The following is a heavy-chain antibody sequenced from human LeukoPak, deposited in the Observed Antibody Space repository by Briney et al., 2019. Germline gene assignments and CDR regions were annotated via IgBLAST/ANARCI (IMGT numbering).Heavy chain of an antibody. V-gene: IGHV1-24*01. CDR3: ATGVVVVTAISAFDI. J-gene: IGHJ3*02. CDR1: GYTLTELS. Sequence: ASVKVSCKVSGYTLTELSMHWVRQAPGKGLEWMGGFDPEDGETIYAQKFQGRVTMTEDTSTDTAYMELSSLRSEDTAVYYYATGVVVVTAISAFDIWGQGTMVTVSS. CDR2: FDPEDGET. D-gene: IGHD2-21*02.